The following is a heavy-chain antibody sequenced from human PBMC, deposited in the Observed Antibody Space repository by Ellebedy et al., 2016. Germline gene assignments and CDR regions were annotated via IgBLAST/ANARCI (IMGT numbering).Heavy chain of an antibody. CDR3: TRSTHSYAWGA. CDR2: TPPRGDT. J-gene: IGHJ5*02. Sequence: GESLKISCAASGFTFSSYSMNWVRQAPGKGLEWVSMTPPRGDTYYADSVKGRFSISRDNSKNTLDLQMNSLTAEDTAFYFCTRSTHSYAWGAWGQGTQVTVSS. CDR1: GFTFSSYS. D-gene: IGHD5-18*01. V-gene: IGHV3-53*01.